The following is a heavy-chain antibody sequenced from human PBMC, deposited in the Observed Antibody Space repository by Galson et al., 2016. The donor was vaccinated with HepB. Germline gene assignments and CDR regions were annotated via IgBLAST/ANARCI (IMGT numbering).Heavy chain of an antibody. J-gene: IGHJ4*02. CDR2: IWNDGSNE. Sequence: SLRLSCAASGFRFSTYGMQWVRQAPGKGLEWVAVIWNDGSNENYADSVKGRFTISRDNAKNSLYLQMNSLRAEDTAVYYCRTNDYWGQGTLVTVSS. D-gene: IGHD2-2*01. CDR1: GFRFSTYG. CDR3: RTNDY. V-gene: IGHV3-33*03.